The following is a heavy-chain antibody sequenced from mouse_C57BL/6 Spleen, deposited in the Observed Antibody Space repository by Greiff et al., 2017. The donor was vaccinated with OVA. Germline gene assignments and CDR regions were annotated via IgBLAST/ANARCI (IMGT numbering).Heavy chain of an antibody. CDR1: GFTFSDYY. CDR2: INYDGSST. Sequence: EVMLVESEGGLVQPGSSMKLSCTASGFTFSDYYMAWVRQVPEKGLEWVANINYDGSSTYYLDSLKSRFIIPRDNAKNILYLQMSSLKSEDTATYYCARDTGNDGAMDYWGQGTSVTVSS. CDR3: ARDTGNDGAMDY. D-gene: IGHD2-3*01. J-gene: IGHJ4*01. V-gene: IGHV5-16*01.